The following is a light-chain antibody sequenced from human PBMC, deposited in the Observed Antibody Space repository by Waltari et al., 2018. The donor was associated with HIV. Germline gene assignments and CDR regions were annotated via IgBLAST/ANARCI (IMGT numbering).Light chain of an antibody. J-gene: IGKJ4*01. V-gene: IGKV1-9*01. CDR2: SAS. CDR1: QGISSS. CDR3: QQLNTYPPF. Sequence: DIQLTQSPSFLSASVGDRVTITCRASQGISSSLAWYQQKPGKAPNLLIYSASTLQSGVPLRFSGGGSGTEFTLTISNLQPEDFATYYCQQLNTYPPFFGGGTKVDIK.